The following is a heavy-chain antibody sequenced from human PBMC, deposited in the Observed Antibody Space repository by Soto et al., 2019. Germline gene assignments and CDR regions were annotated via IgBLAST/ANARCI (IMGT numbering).Heavy chain of an antibody. CDR2: ISTNGGST. D-gene: IGHD3-22*01. CDR3: VKGEYYYDSSGYYPFHH. Sequence: GGSLRLSCSASGFTFSIYAMHWVRQAPGKGLEYVSSISTNGGSTHYADSVKGRFTISRDNSKNTQYLQMSSLRADDTAVYYCVKGEYYYDSSGYYPFHHSGQGTLVTVSS. V-gene: IGHV3-64D*06. J-gene: IGHJ4*02. CDR1: GFTFSIYA.